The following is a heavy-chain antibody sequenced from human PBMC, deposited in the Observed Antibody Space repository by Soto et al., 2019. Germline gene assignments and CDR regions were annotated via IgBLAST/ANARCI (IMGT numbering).Heavy chain of an antibody. Sequence: SETLSLTCAVYGGSFSGYYWSWIRQPPGKXLEWIGEINHSGSTNYNPSLKSRVTISVDTSKNQFSLKLSSVTAADTAVYYCARGRVGYYDFWSGYQNPDYYYYYGMDVWGQGTTVTVSS. J-gene: IGHJ6*02. CDR1: GGSFSGYY. CDR2: INHSGST. D-gene: IGHD3-3*01. V-gene: IGHV4-34*01. CDR3: ARGRVGYYDFWSGYQNPDYYYYYGMDV.